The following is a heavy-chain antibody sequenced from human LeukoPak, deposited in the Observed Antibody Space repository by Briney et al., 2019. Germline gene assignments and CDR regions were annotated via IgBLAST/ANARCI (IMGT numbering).Heavy chain of an antibody. J-gene: IGHJ4*02. D-gene: IGHD3-22*01. CDR2: INPNSGGT. CDR3: ATGDKYDSSIYLFHY. CDR1: EYIFTGYY. V-gene: IGHV1-2*02. Sequence: ASVKVSCKASEYIFTGYYMHWVRQAPGQGLEWMGWINPNSGGTNYGQKFQGRVTMTRDTSISTAYMELSRLRSDDTAVYYCATGDKYDSSIYLFHYWGQGTLVTVSS.